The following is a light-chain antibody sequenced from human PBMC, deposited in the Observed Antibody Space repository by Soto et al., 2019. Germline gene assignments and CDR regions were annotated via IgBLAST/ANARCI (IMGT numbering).Light chain of an antibody. CDR1: QSVSSSS. V-gene: IGKV3D-20*02. Sequence: EIVLTQSPGTLSLSPGERATPSCRASQSVSSSSLAWYQQKRGQAPRLLIHDASSRATGIPDRFSGSGPGTDFTLTISSLEPEDFAVYYCQQRSNFPLTFGGGTKVDI. CDR3: QQRSNFPLT. CDR2: DAS. J-gene: IGKJ4*01.